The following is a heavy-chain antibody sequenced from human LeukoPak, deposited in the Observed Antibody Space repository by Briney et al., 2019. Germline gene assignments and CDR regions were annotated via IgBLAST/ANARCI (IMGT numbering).Heavy chain of an antibody. CDR1: GFTFSSYG. CDR2: ISYDGSNK. D-gene: IGHD6-19*01. Sequence: PGGSLRLSCAASGFTFSSYGMHWVRQAPGKGLEWVAVISYDGSNKYYADSVRGRFTISRDNSKNTLYLQMNSLRAEDTAVYYCAKAASRLVPYYFDYWGQGTLVTVSS. V-gene: IGHV3-30*18. CDR3: AKAASRLVPYYFDY. J-gene: IGHJ4*02.